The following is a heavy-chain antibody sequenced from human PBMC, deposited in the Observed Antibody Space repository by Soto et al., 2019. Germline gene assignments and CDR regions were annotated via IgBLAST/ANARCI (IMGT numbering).Heavy chain of an antibody. CDR3: ARGGTDPHYGDYAFDY. CDR2: IYYNGNT. J-gene: IGHJ4*02. D-gene: IGHD4-17*01. V-gene: IGHV4-59*12. CDR1: GGSISSYY. Sequence: SETLSLTCTVSGGSISSYYWSWIRQPPGKGLEWIGYIYYNGNTNYNPSLKSRVTISVDTSKKQFSLKVNSVTAADTAVYYCARGGTDPHYGDYAFDYWGLGTLVTVSS.